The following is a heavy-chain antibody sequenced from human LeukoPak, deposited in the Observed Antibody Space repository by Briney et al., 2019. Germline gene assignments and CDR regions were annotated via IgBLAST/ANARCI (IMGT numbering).Heavy chain of an antibody. J-gene: IGHJ6*02. V-gene: IGHV3-30*18. D-gene: IGHD6-13*01. CDR2: ISFDGGNK. Sequence: GGSLRLSCAASGLTFSSSAIHWVRQAPGKGLEWVAVISFDGGNKYFAESVRGRFTVSRDNSNNTMHLHMDSLRAEDTAVYYCAKEYSSIRSKRGCYYYYGMDVWGQGTTVTVSS. CDR1: GLTFSSSA. CDR3: AKEYSSIRSKRGCYYYYGMDV.